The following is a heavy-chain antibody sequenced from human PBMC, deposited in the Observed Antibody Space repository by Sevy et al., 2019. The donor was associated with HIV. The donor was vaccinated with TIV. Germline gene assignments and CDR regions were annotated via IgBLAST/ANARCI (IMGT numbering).Heavy chain of an antibody. Sequence: ASVKVSCKASGGTFSSYAISWVRQAPGQGLEWMGGIIPIFGTANYAQKFQGRVTITADESTSTAYMELSSLRSEGTAVYYCARVVAAARPYYYYGMDVWGQGTTVTVSS. D-gene: IGHD6-13*01. CDR1: GGTFSSYA. CDR2: IIPIFGTA. V-gene: IGHV1-69*13. CDR3: ARVVAAARPYYYYGMDV. J-gene: IGHJ6*02.